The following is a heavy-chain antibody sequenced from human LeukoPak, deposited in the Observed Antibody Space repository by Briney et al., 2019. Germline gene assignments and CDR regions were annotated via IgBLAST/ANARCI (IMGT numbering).Heavy chain of an antibody. CDR2: IYYSGST. CDR1: GGSVSSGSYY. Sequence: PSETLSLTCTVPGGSVSSGSYYWSWIRQPPGKGLEWIGYIYYSGSTNYNPSLKSRVTISVDTSKNQFSLKLSSVTAADTAVYYCARDPSGPLYYYDSGGYGYFDYWGQGTLVTVSS. D-gene: IGHD3-22*01. CDR3: ARDPSGPLYYYDSGGYGYFDY. V-gene: IGHV4-61*01. J-gene: IGHJ4*02.